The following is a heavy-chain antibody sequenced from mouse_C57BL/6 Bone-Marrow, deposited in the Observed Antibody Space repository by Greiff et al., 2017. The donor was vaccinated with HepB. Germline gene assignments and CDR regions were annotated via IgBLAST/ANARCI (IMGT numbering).Heavy chain of an antibody. CDR1: GFTFSDYY. J-gene: IGHJ3*01. D-gene: IGHD3-2*02. V-gene: IGHV5-12*01. CDR3: ARLGSSGYGFAD. Sequence: EVKLMESGGGLVQPGGSLKLSCAASGFTFSDYYMYWVRQTPEKRLEWVAYISNGGGSTYYPDTVKGRFTLSRDNAKNTLYRQISRLKSEDTAMYDSARLGSSGYGFADWGQGTLGTVSA. CDR2: ISNGGGST.